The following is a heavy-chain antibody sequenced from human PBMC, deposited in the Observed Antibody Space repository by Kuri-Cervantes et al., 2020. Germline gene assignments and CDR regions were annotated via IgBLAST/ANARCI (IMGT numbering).Heavy chain of an antibody. V-gene: IGHV3-7*01. J-gene: IGHJ4*02. CDR2: IKQDGSEK. CDR1: GFTFSSYW. Sequence: GGSLRLSCAASGFTFSSYWMSWVRQAPGKGLEWVANIKQDGSEKYYVDSVKGRFTISRDDAKNSLYLQMNSLRAEDTAVYYCARDKPDDDYGTTFDYWGQGTLVTVSS. D-gene: IGHD4/OR15-4a*01. CDR3: ARDKPDDDYGTTFDY.